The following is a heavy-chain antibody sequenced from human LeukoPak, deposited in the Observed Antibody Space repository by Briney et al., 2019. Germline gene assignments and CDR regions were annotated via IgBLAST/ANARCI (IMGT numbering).Heavy chain of an antibody. CDR2: IYHSGSI. J-gene: IGHJ4*02. D-gene: IGHD5-12*01. V-gene: IGHV4-30-2*01. Sequence: SETLSLTCAVSGGSISSGGYPWSWIRQPPGKGLEWIGYIYHSGSIHYNPSLKSRVTISVDRSKNQFSLKLSSVTAADTAVYYCARGKARYSGYDFPFDHWGQGTLVTVSS. CDR3: ARGKARYSGYDFPFDH. CDR1: GGSISSGGYP.